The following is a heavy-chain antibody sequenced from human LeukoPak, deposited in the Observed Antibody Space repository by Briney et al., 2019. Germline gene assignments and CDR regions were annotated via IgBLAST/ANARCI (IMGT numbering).Heavy chain of an antibody. CDR3: AKDIHIGHGSGWPES. D-gene: IGHD6-19*01. J-gene: IGHJ5*02. V-gene: IGHV3-43D*03. CDR1: GFTFGEYG. CDR2: ITWDGGST. Sequence: GGSLRLSCVGSGFTFGEYGMHWVRQVPGKGLEWVSHITWDGGSTYYAGSVKGRFTISRDNSKNSLHLQMNSLGAEDTALYYCAKDIHIGHGSGWPESWGQGTLVTVSS.